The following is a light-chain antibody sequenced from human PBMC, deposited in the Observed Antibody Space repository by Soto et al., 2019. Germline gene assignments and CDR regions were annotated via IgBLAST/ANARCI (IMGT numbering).Light chain of an antibody. CDR2: EVT. CDR1: SSDVGAYNY. Sequence: QSVLTQPASVSGSLGQSITISCTGTSSDVGAYNYVSWYQQHPGKAPKVMIFEVTKRPSVVSNRFSGSKSGNMASLTISGLQAEDEGDYYCSSFTTTSTVLLGGGTKLTVL. CDR3: SSFTTTSTVL. J-gene: IGLJ2*01. V-gene: IGLV2-14*01.